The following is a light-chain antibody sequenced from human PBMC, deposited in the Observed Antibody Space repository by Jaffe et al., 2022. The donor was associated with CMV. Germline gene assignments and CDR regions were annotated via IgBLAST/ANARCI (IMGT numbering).Light chain of an antibody. Sequence: NFMLTQPHSVSESPGKTITISCTRSSGSIASNYVQWYQQRPGSAPTTVIYENNQRPSGVPDRFSGSIDSSSNSASLTISGLRTEDEADYYCQSFDSNSLLVLFGGGTKLTVL. V-gene: IGLV6-57*03. CDR2: ENN. CDR3: QSFDSNSLLVL. CDR1: SGSIASNY. J-gene: IGLJ2*01.